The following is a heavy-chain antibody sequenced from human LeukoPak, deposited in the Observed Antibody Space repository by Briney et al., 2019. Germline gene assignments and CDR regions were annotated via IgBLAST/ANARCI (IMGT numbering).Heavy chain of an antibody. J-gene: IGHJ4*02. D-gene: IGHD3-9*01. Sequence: SETLSLTCTVSGGSISSGGYYWSWIRQHPGKGLEWIGYIYYSGSTYYNPSLKSRVTISVDTSKNQFSLKLSSVTAADTAVYYCASSFEVYDILTGTIDYWGQGTLVTVSS. CDR1: GGSISSGGYY. CDR2: IYYSGST. CDR3: ASSFEVYDILTGTIDY. V-gene: IGHV4-31*03.